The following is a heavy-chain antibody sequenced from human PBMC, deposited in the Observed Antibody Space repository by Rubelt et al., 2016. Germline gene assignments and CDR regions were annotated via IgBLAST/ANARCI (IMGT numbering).Heavy chain of an antibody. V-gene: IGHV3-15*01. CDR3: TTGGYNWNHTYYYYGMDV. D-gene: IGHD1-20*01. J-gene: IGHJ6*02. Sequence: TGYAAPVKGRFTISRDDSKNTLYLQMNSLKTEDTAVYYCTTGGYNWNHTYYYYGMDVWGQGTTVTVSS. CDR2: T.